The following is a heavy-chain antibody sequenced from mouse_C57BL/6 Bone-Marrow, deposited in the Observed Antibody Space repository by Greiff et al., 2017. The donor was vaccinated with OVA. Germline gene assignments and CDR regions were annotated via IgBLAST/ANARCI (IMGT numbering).Heavy chain of an antibody. CDR3: ARGGGGYYVDY. CDR1: GFTFSSYA. Sequence: EVKLQESGGGLVKPGGSLKLSCAASGFTFSSYAMSWVRQTPEKRLEWVATISDGGSYTYYPDNVKGRFTISRDNAKNNLYLQMSHLKSEDTAMYYCARGGGGYYVDYWGQGTTLTVSS. V-gene: IGHV5-4*03. CDR2: ISDGGSYT. D-gene: IGHD1-1*02. J-gene: IGHJ2*01.